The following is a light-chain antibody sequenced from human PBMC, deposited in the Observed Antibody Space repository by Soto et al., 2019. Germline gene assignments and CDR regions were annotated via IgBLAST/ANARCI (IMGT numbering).Light chain of an antibody. Sequence: QSALTQPPSASGSPGQSVAISCTGTSSDGGGYNYVSWYQQHPGKAPKLMIYEVNKRPSGVPDRFSGSKSGNTASLTVSGLHAEDEADYYCSSYAGSSNVFGTGTKVTVL. CDR1: SSDGGGYNY. J-gene: IGLJ1*01. CDR3: SSYAGSSNV. CDR2: EVN. V-gene: IGLV2-8*01.